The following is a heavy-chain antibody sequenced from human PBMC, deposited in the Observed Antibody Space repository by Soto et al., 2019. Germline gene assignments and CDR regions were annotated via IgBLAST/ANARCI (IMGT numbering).Heavy chain of an antibody. Sequence: SETRSRTWTVSGGSISDYCWGWIRQPPGKGLEWIGSIYYSGNTHYNPSLKSRVTISVDTSMDQFSLNLDSVTAVDSAVYYCVRGGYVHAFDYWGQGALVTVSS. CDR3: VRGGYVHAFDY. J-gene: IGHJ4*02. CDR1: GGSISDYC. D-gene: IGHD5-12*01. CDR2: IYYSGNT. V-gene: IGHV4-59*01.